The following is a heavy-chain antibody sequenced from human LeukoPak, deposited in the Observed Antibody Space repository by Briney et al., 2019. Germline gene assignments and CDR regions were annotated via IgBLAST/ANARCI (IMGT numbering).Heavy chain of an antibody. D-gene: IGHD3-22*01. J-gene: IGHJ4*02. V-gene: IGHV4-59*01. CDR2: IYYSGST. CDR3: ARGFGYDSSGYYF. CDR1: GGSISNYY. Sequence: EPSETLSLTCTVSGGSISNYYWSWIRQPPGKGLKWIGYIYYSGSTYYNPSLRSRVTISVDTSKNRFSLNLNSVTAADTAVYYCARGFGYDSSGYYFWGQGTLVTVSS.